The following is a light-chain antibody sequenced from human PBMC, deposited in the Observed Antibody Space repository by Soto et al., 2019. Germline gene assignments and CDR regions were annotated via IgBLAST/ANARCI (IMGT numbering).Light chain of an antibody. CDR2: RAS. CDR3: QQYHNLWT. V-gene: IGKV3-15*01. CDR1: HYIYSN. Sequence: EIVMTQSPATLSVSPGERATLSCTASHYIYSNVAWFQQRPGQAPRLLIYRASTRATGTPARFSGSGSGTVFILTITSLPSEDFALYYCQQYHNLWTFGQGTEVEIK. J-gene: IGKJ1*01.